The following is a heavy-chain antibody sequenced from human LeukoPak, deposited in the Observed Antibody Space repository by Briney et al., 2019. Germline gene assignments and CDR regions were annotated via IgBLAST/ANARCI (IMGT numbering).Heavy chain of an antibody. V-gene: IGHV3-23*01. D-gene: IGHD3-22*01. CDR1: GFTFSTYA. Sequence: PGGSLRPSCAASGFTFSTYAMTWVRQAPGKGLEWVSSISGSGGSPLYTDSVKGRFSISRDNSKNTLYLQMNSLRADDTAVYYCAKGYYSDSYRLFDCWGQGTLVTVSS. CDR3: AKGYYSDSYRLFDC. CDR2: ISGSGGSP. J-gene: IGHJ4*02.